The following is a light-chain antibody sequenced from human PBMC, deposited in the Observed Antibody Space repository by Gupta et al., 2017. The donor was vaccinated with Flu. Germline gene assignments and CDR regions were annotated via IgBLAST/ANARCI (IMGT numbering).Light chain of an antibody. V-gene: IGLV3-1*01. CDR2: QDS. CDR1: KVGDKY. CDR3: QAWDSSKVV. J-gene: IGLJ2*01. Sequence: SPGQTASITCSGDKVGDKYACWYQQKPGQSPVLVIYQDSKRPSGIPERFSGSNSGNTATLTISGTQAMDEADYYCQAWDSSKVVFGGGTKLTVL.